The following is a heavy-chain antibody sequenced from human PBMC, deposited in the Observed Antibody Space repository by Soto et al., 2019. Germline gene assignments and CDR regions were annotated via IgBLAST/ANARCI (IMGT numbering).Heavy chain of an antibody. CDR1: GGTFSSYA. J-gene: IGHJ4*02. V-gene: IGHV1-69*01. CDR2: IITIFGTA. D-gene: IGHD3-10*01. CDR3: ASINSGENGSGVRDY. Sequence: QVQLVQSGAEVKKPGSSVKVSCKASGGTFSSYAISWVRQAPGQGLEWMGGIITIFGTANYAQKFRVRVTITADESTSTADMELSRLSCEDTAVYYCASINSGENGSGVRDYWGQGTLVALSS.